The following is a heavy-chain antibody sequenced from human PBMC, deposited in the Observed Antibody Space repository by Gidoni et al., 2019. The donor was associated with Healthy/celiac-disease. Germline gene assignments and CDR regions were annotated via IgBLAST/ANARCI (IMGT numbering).Heavy chain of an antibody. CDR1: GYSFTSYW. V-gene: IGHV5-10-1*01. Sequence: EVQLVQSGAEVQQPGASLSISCKGSGYSFTSYWITWVRQMPGKGLEWMGRIDPSDSYTNYSPSFQGHVTISADKSISTAYLQWSSLKASDTAMYYCARSRYYCSSTSCYSLNSDYWGQGTLVTVSS. D-gene: IGHD2-2*01. CDR3: ARSRYYCSSTSCYSLNSDY. J-gene: IGHJ4*02. CDR2: IDPSDSYT.